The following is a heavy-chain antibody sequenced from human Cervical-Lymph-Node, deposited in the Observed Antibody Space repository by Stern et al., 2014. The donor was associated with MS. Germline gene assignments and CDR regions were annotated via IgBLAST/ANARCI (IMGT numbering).Heavy chain of an antibody. CDR3: ALSAETSDRWYSLGYDL. Sequence: QVQLVQSGAAVTKPGSSVKVSCTSSGGTFSKFPSSLVRQAPGQGLAWVGGIFPVVGTPTYAQEFRGRITSPADVSTSTVYMELSRLRSDDTAVYYCALSAETSDRWYSLGYDLWGQGTLVTVSS. D-gene: IGHD6-13*01. CDR2: IFPVVGTP. V-gene: IGHV1-69*01. CDR1: GGTFSKFP. J-gene: IGHJ5*02.